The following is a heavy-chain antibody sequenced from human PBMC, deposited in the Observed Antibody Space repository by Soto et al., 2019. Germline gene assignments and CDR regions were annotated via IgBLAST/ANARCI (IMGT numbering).Heavy chain of an antibody. J-gene: IGHJ4*02. D-gene: IGHD2-2*02. CDR2: ISAYNGNT. CDR3: ARDIPQVVPAALPFDY. Sequence: QVQLVQSGAEVKKPGASVKVSCKASGYTFTSYGISWVRQAPGQGLEWMGWISAYNGNTNYAQKLQGRVTMTTDTSTSTAYMELRSLSSDDTAVYYCARDIPQVVPAALPFDYWGQGTLVTVSS. V-gene: IGHV1-18*01. CDR1: GYTFTSYG.